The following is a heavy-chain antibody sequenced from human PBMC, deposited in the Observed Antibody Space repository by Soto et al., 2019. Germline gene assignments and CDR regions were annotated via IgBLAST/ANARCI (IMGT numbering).Heavy chain of an antibody. D-gene: IGHD6-13*01. CDR2: INAGNGNT. CDR3: AREYSSSWYGYDAFDI. Sequence: ASVKVSCKASGYTFTSYDINWVRQATGQGLEWMGWINAGNGNTKYSQKFQGRVTITRDTSASTAYMELSSLGSEDTAVYYCAREYSSSWYGYDAFDIWGQGTMVTVSS. V-gene: IGHV1-3*01. CDR1: GYTFTSYD. J-gene: IGHJ3*02.